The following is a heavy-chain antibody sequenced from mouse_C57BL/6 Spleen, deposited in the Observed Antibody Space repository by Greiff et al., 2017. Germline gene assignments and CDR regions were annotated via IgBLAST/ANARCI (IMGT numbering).Heavy chain of an antibody. Sequence: QVQLQQPGAELVKPGASVKVSCKASGYTFTSYWMHWVKQRPGQGLEWIGRLHPSDSDTNYNQKFKGKATLTVDKSSSTAYMQLSSLTSEDSAVYYCAIRITTVVAPRDWGQGTSVTVSS. V-gene: IGHV1-74*01. J-gene: IGHJ4*01. D-gene: IGHD1-1*01. CDR3: AIRITTVVAPRD. CDR2: LHPSDSDT. CDR1: GYTFTSYW.